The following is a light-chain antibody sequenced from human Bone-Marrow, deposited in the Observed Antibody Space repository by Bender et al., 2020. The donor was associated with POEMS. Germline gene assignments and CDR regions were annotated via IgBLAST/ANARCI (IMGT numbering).Light chain of an antibody. CDR1: SSDVGSYNL. J-gene: IGLJ2*01. CDR3: SSYTSSSTLV. Sequence: QSALTQPASVSGSPGQSITISCTGTSSDVGSYNLVSWYQHHPDKAPKLLIYEGTKRPSGLSNRFSGSKSGTSASLAITGLLAEDEADYYCSSYTSSSTLVFGGGTKLTVL. CDR2: EGT. V-gene: IGLV2-14*02.